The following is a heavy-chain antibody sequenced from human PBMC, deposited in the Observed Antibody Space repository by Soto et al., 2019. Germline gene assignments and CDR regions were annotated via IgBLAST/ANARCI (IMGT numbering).Heavy chain of an antibody. J-gene: IGHJ5*02. Sequence: VQLVESGGGVVQPGRSLRLSCAASGFTFSSYGMHWVRQAPGKGLEWVAVISGSGGSTYYADSVKGRFTISRDNSKNTLYLQMNSLRAEDTAVYYCAKDHGVSTPWGQGTLVTVSS. CDR3: AKDHGVSTP. V-gene: IGHV3-23*04. CDR1: GFTFSSYG. D-gene: IGHD3-10*01. CDR2: ISGSGGST.